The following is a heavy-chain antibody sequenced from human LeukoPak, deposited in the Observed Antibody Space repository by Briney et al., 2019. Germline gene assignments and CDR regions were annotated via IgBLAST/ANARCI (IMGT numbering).Heavy chain of an antibody. Sequence: SETLSLTCAVYGGSFSGYYWSWIRQPPGKGLEWIGSIYHSGSTYYNPSLKSRVTISVDTSKNQFSLKLSSVTAADTAVYYCARDLYYYDSSGYWDAFDIWGQGTMVTVSS. V-gene: IGHV4-34*01. CDR1: GGSFSGYY. CDR3: ARDLYYYDSSGYWDAFDI. CDR2: IYHSGST. J-gene: IGHJ3*02. D-gene: IGHD3-22*01.